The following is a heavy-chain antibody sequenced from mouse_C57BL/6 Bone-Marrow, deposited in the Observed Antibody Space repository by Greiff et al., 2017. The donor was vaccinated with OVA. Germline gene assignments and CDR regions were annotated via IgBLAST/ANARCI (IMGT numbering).Heavy chain of an antibody. CDR2: IYPGSGNT. CDR1: GYTFTDYY. D-gene: IGHD2-3*01. J-gene: IGHJ4*01. CDR3: ARRISDGYYPFYYAMDY. V-gene: IGHV1-76*01. Sequence: VKLMESGAELVRPGASVKLSCKASGYTFTDYYINWVKQRPGQGLEWIARIYPGSGNTYYNEKFKGKATLTAEKSSSTAYMQLSSLTSEDSAVYFCARRISDGYYPFYYAMDYWGQGTSVTVSS.